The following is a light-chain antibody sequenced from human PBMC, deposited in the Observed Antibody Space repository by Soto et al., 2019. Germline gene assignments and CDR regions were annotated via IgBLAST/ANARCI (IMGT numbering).Light chain of an antibody. Sequence: IVLTQSPGTLSLSPGERATLSCRASQSVDHNYLAWYQHKPGQAPRLLIYGASSRATGFPARFSGSGSGTDFTLTISRLEPEDFGVYYCQQYARSPRTFGQGTKVEI. CDR3: QQYARSPRT. CDR2: GAS. J-gene: IGKJ1*01. CDR1: QSVDHNY. V-gene: IGKV3-20*01.